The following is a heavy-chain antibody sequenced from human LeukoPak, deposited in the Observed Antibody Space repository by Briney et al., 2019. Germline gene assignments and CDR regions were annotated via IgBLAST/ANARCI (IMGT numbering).Heavy chain of an antibody. CDR1: GFTVSSNY. V-gene: IGHV3-66*01. Sequence: GGSLRLSCVASGFTVSSNYMSWVRQAPGKGLEWVSVIYSGGSTYYADSVKGRFTISRDNSKNTLYLQMNSLRAEDTAVYYCATDPSGYYSSFDYWGQGTLVTVSS. J-gene: IGHJ4*02. D-gene: IGHD3-22*01. CDR3: ATDPSGYYSSFDY. CDR2: IYSGGST.